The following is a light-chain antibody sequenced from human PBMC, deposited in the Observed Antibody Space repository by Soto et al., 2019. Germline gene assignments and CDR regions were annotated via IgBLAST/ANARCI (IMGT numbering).Light chain of an antibody. CDR1: QSVSSY. V-gene: IGKV3-11*01. Sequence: EIVLTQSPATLSLSPGERATLSCRASQSVSSYLAWYQQKPGQAPRLLIYDASNRATGIPARFSGSGSGTDFTLTISSLAPEDFAVYYCQPRSNWLITFGQGTRLEIK. CDR3: QPRSNWLIT. CDR2: DAS. J-gene: IGKJ5*01.